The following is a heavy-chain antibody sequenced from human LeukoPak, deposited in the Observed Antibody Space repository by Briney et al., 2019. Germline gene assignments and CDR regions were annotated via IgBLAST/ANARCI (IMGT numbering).Heavy chain of an antibody. D-gene: IGHD3-9*01. J-gene: IGHJ4*02. Sequence: PGRSLRLSCAAPGFTFSSYAMSWVRQAPGKGLEWVSAISGSGGSTYYADSVKGRFTISRDNSKNTLYLQMNSLRAEDTAVYYCAKDVQAYDILTGYYFTGDYWGQGTLVTVSS. CDR2: ISGSGGST. CDR1: GFTFSSYA. V-gene: IGHV3-23*01. CDR3: AKDVQAYDILTGYYFTGDY.